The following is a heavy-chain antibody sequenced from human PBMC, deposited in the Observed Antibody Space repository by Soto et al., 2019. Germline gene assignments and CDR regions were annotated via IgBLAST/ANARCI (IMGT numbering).Heavy chain of an antibody. CDR3: VGEIQGSWRFDY. Sequence: QVQLQESGPGLVKPSETLSLTCSVSGGSIRSYDWSWIRQPPGKGLEWIGYIFASGSTIYNPSLKSRLTMSADASKSQFSLRLTSVTAADTAIYYCVGEIQGSWRFDYWGQGILVTVSS. J-gene: IGHJ4*02. V-gene: IGHV4-4*08. D-gene: IGHD3-10*01. CDR1: GGSIRSYD. CDR2: IFASGST.